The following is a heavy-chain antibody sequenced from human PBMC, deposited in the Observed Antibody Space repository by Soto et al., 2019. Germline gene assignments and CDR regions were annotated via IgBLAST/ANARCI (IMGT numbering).Heavy chain of an antibody. CDR1: GYTFTSYG. V-gene: IGHV1-18*01. J-gene: IGHJ4*02. D-gene: IGHD5-12*01. CDR2: ISAYNGNT. CDR3: ARFVRSSGYARIFDY. Sequence: GASVKVSCKASGYTFTSYGISWVRQAPGQGLEWTGWISAYNGNTNYAQKLQGRVTMTTDTSTSTAYMELRSLRSDDTAVYYCARFVRSSGYARIFDYWGQGTLVTVSS.